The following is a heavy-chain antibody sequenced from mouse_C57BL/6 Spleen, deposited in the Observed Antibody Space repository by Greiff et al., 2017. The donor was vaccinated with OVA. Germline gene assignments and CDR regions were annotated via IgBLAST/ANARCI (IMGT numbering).Heavy chain of an antibody. CDR3: ARSILGEGYCDY. V-gene: IGHV1-64*01. D-gene: IGHD4-1*01. J-gene: IGHJ2*01. CDR1: GYTFTSYW. CDR2: IHPNSGST. Sequence: VQLQQPGAELVKPGASVKLSCKASGYTFTSYWMHWVKQRPGQGLEWIGMIHPNSGSTNYNEKFKSKATLTVDKSSSTAYMQLSSLTSEDSAVYYCARSILGEGYCDYWGQGTTLTVSS.